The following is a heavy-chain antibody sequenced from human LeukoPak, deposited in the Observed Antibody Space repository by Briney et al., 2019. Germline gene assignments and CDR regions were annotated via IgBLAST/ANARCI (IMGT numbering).Heavy chain of an antibody. D-gene: IGHD3-9*01. CDR3: ARVARYFDWFHNWFDP. Sequence: ASVKVSCKASGYTFTSYYMHWVRQAPGQGLEWMGIINPSGGSTSYAQKFQGRVTMTRDTSTSTVYMELSSLRSEDTAVYYCARVARYFDWFHNWFDPWGQGTLVTVSS. CDR1: GYTFTSYY. CDR2: INPSGGST. V-gene: IGHV1-46*01. J-gene: IGHJ5*02.